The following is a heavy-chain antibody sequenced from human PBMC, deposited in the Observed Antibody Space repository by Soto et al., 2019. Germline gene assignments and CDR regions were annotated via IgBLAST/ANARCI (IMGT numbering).Heavy chain of an antibody. CDR2: IYYSGST. CDR3: ASRSKFEYSSSSVYYYGMDV. D-gene: IGHD6-6*01. V-gene: IGHV4-39*01. J-gene: IGHJ6*02. Sequence: TSETLSLTCTVSGGSISSSSYYWGWIRQPPGKGLEWIGSIYYSGSTYYNPSLKSRVTISVDTSKNQFSLKLSSVTAADTAVYYCASRSKFEYSSSSVYYYGMDVWGQGTTVTVSS. CDR1: GGSISSSSYY.